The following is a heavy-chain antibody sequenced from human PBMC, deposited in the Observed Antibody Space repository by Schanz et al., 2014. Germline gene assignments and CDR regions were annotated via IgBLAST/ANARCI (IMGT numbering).Heavy chain of an antibody. J-gene: IGHJ4*02. Sequence: QVQLQESGPGLVKPSETLSLTCTVSGGSISSHYWSWVRQAPGNGLEWIGSIYYSGSTYYNPSLRIRFTIPVEPPKTQFSLKVPSVTATDTAVYYCARLPGLYCSGGACYRGYWGQGTLVTVSS. CDR2: IYYSGST. CDR3: ARLPGLYCSGGACYRGY. CDR1: GGSISSHY. V-gene: IGHV4-59*05. D-gene: IGHD2-15*01.